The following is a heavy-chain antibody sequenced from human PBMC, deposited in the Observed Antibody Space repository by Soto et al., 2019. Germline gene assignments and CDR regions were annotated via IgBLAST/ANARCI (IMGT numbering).Heavy chain of an antibody. CDR1: GGSVSSGPYY. CDR3: AIVISAGETRWFVS. V-gene: IGHV4-61*01. Sequence: PSETLSLTCIVSGGSVSSGPYYWSWIRQPPGKGLECIGYIYSSGNANYIASLRKRLTISVDTSKNEFSLKLTSVTAADMSVDDCAIVISAGETRWFVSWGQGTLVTVSS. CDR2: IYSSGNA. J-gene: IGHJ5*01. D-gene: IGHD4-17*01.